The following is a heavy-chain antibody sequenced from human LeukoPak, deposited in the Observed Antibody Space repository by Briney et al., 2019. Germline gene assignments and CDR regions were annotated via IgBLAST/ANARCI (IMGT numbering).Heavy chain of an antibody. Sequence: ASVKMSCKASGYTFTGYYMYWGRHAPGQEGEWMGWINPNGGGTNYAQKFQGRATMTRDTSISTAYMELSRLRSDDTAVYYCARLLLQQLGAFDIWGQGTMVTVSS. V-gene: IGHV1-2*02. D-gene: IGHD6-13*01. CDR3: ARLLLQQLGAFDI. J-gene: IGHJ3*02. CDR2: INPNGGGT. CDR1: GYTFTGYY.